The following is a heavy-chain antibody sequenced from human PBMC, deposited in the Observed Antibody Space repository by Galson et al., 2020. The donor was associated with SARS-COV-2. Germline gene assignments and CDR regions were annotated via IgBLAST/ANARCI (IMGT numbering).Heavy chain of an antibody. V-gene: IGHV3-23*01. CDR1: GFTFKNYV. Sequence: GGSLRLSCAATGFTFKNYVMNWVRQAPGKGLEWVSSISGSGGYTFYADSVKGRVTISRDNPKNTLYLQMNSLRADDTALYYCAKALTDGYNRPELRVFDYWGQGTLVTVSS. CDR3: AKALTDGYNRPELRVFDY. D-gene: IGHD5-18*01. CDR2: ISGSGGYT. J-gene: IGHJ4*02.